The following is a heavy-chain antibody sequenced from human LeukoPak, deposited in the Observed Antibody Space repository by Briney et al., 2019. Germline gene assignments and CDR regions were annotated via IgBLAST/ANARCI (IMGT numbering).Heavy chain of an antibody. CDR3: AKARKDCSGGTCYSRSFDY. CDR2: ISVGGDST. CDR1: GLTFSSYA. J-gene: IGHJ4*02. Sequence: GGSLRLSCAASGLTFSSYAMSWVRQAPGKGLEWVSSISVGGDSTWYADSVKGRFAISRDTSKNTLYLQMNSLSVEVTAVYYCAKARKDCSGGTCYSRSFDYWGQGTLVTVSS. V-gene: IGHV3-23*01. D-gene: IGHD2-15*01.